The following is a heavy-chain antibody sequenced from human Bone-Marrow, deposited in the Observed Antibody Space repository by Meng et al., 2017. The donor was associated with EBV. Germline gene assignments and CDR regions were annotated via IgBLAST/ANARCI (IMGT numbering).Heavy chain of an antibody. CDR2: INHSRST. CDR1: GWSFTVYY. V-gene: IGHV4-34*01. J-gene: IGHJ4*02. D-gene: IGHD6-19*01. CDR3: ARGSGWYSGY. Sequence: QVQLQQWGSGLWKPSELLSLTCAVNGWSFTVYYRTWVRQPRGKGLGWIGEINHSRSTNYNPSLKSRVNISVDTSKNQFSLKLSSVTAADTAVYYCARGSGWYSGYWGQGTLVTVSS.